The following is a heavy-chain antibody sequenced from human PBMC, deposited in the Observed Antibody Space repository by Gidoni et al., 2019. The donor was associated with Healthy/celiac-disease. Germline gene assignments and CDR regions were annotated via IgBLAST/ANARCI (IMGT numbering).Heavy chain of an antibody. CDR3: ASVYCSSTSCLYYMDV. J-gene: IGHJ6*03. Sequence: QVQLVESGGGVVQPGRSLRLSCAASGFTFSSYGMHWVRQAPGKGLAWVAVIWYDGSNKYYADSVKGRFTISRDNSKNTLYLQMNSLRAEDTAVYYCASVYCSSTSCLYYMDVWGKGTTVTVSS. CDR2: IWYDGSNK. V-gene: IGHV3-33*08. CDR1: GFTFSSYG. D-gene: IGHD2-2*01.